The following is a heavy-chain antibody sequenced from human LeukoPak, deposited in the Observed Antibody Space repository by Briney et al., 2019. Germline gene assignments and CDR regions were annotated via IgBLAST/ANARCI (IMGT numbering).Heavy chain of an antibody. V-gene: IGHV4-34*01. CDR1: GFSFSSYA. CDR3: ARGRSYYYYYYMDV. Sequence: PGGSLRLSCAASGFSFSSYAMSWIRQPPGKGLEWIGEINHSGSTNYNPSLKSRVTISVDTSKNQFSLKLSSVTAADTAVYYCARGRSYYYYYYMDVWGKGTTVTVSS. J-gene: IGHJ6*03. CDR2: INHSGST.